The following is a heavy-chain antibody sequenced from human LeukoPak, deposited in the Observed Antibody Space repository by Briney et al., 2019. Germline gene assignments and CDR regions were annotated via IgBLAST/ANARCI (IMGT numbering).Heavy chain of an antibody. D-gene: IGHD5-18*01. CDR1: GGTFSSYA. CDR2: IIPILGIA. CDR3: ARDSVDTAMVSPGFDY. V-gene: IGHV1-69*04. J-gene: IGHJ4*02. Sequence: ASVKVSCKASGGTFSSYAISWVRQAPRQGLEWMGRIIPILGIANYAQKFQGRVTITADKSTSTAYMEMSSLRSEDTAVYYCARDSVDTAMVSPGFDYWGQGTLVTVSS.